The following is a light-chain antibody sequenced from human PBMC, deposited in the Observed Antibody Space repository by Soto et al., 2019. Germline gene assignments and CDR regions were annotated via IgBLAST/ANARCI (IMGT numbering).Light chain of an antibody. CDR1: QSITGY. CDR3: QQSFVAPCT. J-gene: IGKJ1*01. CDR2: AAS. Sequence: TQAPSSLSAAVGDRVTITCRASQSITGYLNWYQQKPGKVPKLLIYAASTLQSGVPSRFSGSGSGTDFTLTLSSLQAEDSATYYCQQSFVAPCTLVQGTRVDSK. V-gene: IGKV1-39*01.